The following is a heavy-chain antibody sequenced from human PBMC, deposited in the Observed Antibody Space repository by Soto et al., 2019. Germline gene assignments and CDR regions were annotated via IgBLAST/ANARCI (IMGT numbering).Heavy chain of an antibody. CDR3: ARVEGWAMVPSSMDV. CDR2: IYYSGST. V-gene: IGHV4-31*03. J-gene: IGHJ6*02. Sequence: QVQLQESGPGLVKPSQTLSLTCTVSGGSISSGGYYWSWIRQHPGKGLEWIGYIYYSGSTYYNPSLKSRVTISVDTSKNQFSLKLSAVTVADTAVYYCARVEGWAMVPSSMDVWGQGTTVTVSS. D-gene: IGHD2-8*01. CDR1: GGSISSGGYY.